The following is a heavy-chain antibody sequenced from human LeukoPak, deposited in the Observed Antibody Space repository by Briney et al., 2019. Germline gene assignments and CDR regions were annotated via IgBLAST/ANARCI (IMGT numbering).Heavy chain of an antibody. J-gene: IGHJ4*02. Sequence: SETLSLTCTVSGGSISGYYWSWIRQPPGKGFEWIGYNSNSGSTDYNPSLKSRVTISVDTSKNQFSLKLSSLTAADTAMFYCVRHGGGYSFDYWGQGTLVTVSS. V-gene: IGHV4-59*08. CDR2: NSNSGST. D-gene: IGHD2-21*01. CDR1: GGSISGYY. CDR3: VRHGGGYSFDY.